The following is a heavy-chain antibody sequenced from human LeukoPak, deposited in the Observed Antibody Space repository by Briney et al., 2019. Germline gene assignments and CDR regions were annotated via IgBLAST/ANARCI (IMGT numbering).Heavy chain of an antibody. D-gene: IGHD3-22*01. CDR1: GGSISSGDYY. CDR3: AKSSGYYYFNY. V-gene: IGHV4-30-4*08. CDR2: IYYSGST. Sequence: PSETLSLTCTVSGGSISSGDYYWSWIRQPPGKGLEWIGYIYYSGSTYYNPSLKSRVTISVDTSKNQFSLKLSSVTAADTAVYYCAKSSGYYYFNYWGQGTLVTVSS. J-gene: IGHJ4*02.